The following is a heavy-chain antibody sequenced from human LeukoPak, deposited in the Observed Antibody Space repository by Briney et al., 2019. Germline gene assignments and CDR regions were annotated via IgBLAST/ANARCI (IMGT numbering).Heavy chain of an antibody. V-gene: IGHV4-59*08. CDR1: GGSINSYY. CDR3: AAFLLEQINVFDI. Sequence: SETLSLTCSVSGGSINSYYWSWIRQPPGKGLEWIGYIYDSGSTNYNPSLKSRVTISVDTSKNQFSLKLSSVTAADTAVYYCAAFLLEQINVFDIWGQGTMVTVSS. CDR2: IYDSGST. D-gene: IGHD1/OR15-1a*01. J-gene: IGHJ3*02.